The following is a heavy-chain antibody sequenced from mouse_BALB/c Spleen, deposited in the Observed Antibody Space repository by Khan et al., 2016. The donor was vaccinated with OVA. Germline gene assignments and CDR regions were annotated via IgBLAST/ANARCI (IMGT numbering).Heavy chain of an antibody. Sequence: QIQLVQFGPELKKPGETVRISCKASGYTFTTAGMQWVQKMPGKGLKWIGWINTHSGVPKYAEDFKGRFAFSLETSASTAYLQITNLKNEDTATXFCASGYGYGWYFDVWGAGTTVTVSS. CDR3: ASGYGYGWYFDV. D-gene: IGHD2-2*01. J-gene: IGHJ1*01. CDR1: GYTFTTAG. V-gene: IGHV9-4*02. CDR2: INTHSGVP.